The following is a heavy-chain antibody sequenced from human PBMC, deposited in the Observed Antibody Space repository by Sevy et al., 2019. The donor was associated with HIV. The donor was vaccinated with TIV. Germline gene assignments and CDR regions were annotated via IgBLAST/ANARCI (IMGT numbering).Heavy chain of an antibody. V-gene: IGHV1-69*13. J-gene: IGHJ4*01. Sequence: ASVKVSCKASGGIFRSNAISWVRQAPGQGLEWMGGIIAVFGTTHYAQKFQGRVTITADESRSTAYMELSSLKSEDTAVYCCARDKNYYVSGSFDYWGQGSQVTVSS. CDR2: IIAVFGTT. CDR3: ARDKNYYVSGSFDY. D-gene: IGHD3-10*01. CDR1: GGIFRSNA.